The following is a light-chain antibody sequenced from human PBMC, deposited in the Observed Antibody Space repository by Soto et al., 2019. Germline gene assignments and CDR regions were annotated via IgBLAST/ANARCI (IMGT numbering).Light chain of an antibody. J-gene: IGKJ4*01. Sequence: EIVLTQSPGTLSLSPGERATLSCRASQSVSSSYLAWYQQKPGQAPRLLIYGASSRATGIPDRFSGSGSGTDFTLTISILEPEDLAVYYCQQYGSSPALTFGGGTKVEIK. CDR3: QQYGSSPALT. CDR1: QSVSSSY. CDR2: GAS. V-gene: IGKV3-20*01.